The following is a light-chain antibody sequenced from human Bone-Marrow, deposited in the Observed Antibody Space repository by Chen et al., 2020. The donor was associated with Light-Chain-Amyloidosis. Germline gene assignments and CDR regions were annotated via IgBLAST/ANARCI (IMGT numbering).Light chain of an antibody. CDR1: SRDVGGYDS. J-gene: IGLJ3*02. V-gene: IGLV2-11*01. Sequence: QSALTQPPSVSRSPGPAVTISCTGTSRDVGGYDSVSWYQQYPGKAPKLMIYDVSKRPSGVPDRFSASKSGNTASLTISGLQAEDEADYYCCSYAGIYWVFGGGTKLTVL. CDR2: DVS. CDR3: CSYAGIYWV.